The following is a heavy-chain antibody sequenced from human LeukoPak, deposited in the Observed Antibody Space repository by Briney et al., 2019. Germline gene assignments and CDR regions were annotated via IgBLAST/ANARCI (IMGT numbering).Heavy chain of an antibody. CDR1: GYTFTSYA. CDR2: INAGNGNT. J-gene: IGHJ4*02. D-gene: IGHD3-22*01. CDR3: ARDRYGSSGYYYALVY. Sequence: ASVKVSCKASGYTFTSYAMHWVRQAPRQRLEWMGWINAGNGNTKYSQEFQGRVTITRDTSASTAYMELSSLRSEDMAVYYCARDRYGSSGYYYALVYWGQGTLVTVSS. V-gene: IGHV1-3*03.